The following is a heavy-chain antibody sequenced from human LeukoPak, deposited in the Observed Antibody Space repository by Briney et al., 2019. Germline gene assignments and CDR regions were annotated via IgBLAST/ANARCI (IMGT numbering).Heavy chain of an antibody. CDR2: INHSGST. CDR3: AREGATIMTLDY. D-gene: IGHD5-24*01. CDR1: GGSFSGYY. J-gene: IGHJ4*02. Sequence: SETLSLTCAVYGGSFSGYYWSWIRQPPGKGLEWIGEINHSGSTNYNPSLKSRVTISVDTSKNQFSLKLSSVTAADTAVYYCAREGATIMTLDYWGQGTLVTVSS. V-gene: IGHV4-34*01.